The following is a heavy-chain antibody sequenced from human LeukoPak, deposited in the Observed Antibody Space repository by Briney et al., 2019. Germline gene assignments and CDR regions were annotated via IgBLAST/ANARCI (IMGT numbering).Heavy chain of an antibody. Sequence: ASVKVSCKASGYTFTGYYMHWVRQAPGQGLEWMGWINPNSGGTNYAQKFQGWVTMTRDTSISTAYMELSRLRSDDTAVYYCARGFGCSGGSCCSPYYYYGMDVWGQGTTVTVSS. V-gene: IGHV1-2*04. J-gene: IGHJ6*02. CDR3: ARGFGCSGGSCCSPYYYYGMDV. CDR1: GYTFTGYY. D-gene: IGHD2-15*01. CDR2: INPNSGGT.